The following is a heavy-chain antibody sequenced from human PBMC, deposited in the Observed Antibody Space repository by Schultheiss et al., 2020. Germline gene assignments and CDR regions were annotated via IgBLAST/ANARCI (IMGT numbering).Heavy chain of an antibody. V-gene: IGHV3-33*08. D-gene: IGHD3-10*01. Sequence: GGSLRLSCAASGFTFSNAWMSWVRQAPGKGLEWVAVIWYDGSNKYYADSVKGRFTISRDNSKNTLYLQMNSLRAEDTAVYYCARGGVLLWFGDYGMDVWGQGTTVTVSS. CDR1: GFTFSNAW. CDR3: ARGGVLLWFGDYGMDV. CDR2: IWYDGSNK. J-gene: IGHJ6*02.